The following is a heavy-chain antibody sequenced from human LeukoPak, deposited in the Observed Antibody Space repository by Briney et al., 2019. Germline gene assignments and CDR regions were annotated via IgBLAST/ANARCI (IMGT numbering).Heavy chain of an antibody. J-gene: IGHJ4*02. V-gene: IGHV3-30-3*01. CDR3: AKVRPLLVTMVRGVPDY. Sequence: GGSLRLSCAASGFTFSNFAVYWVRQSPGKGLEWVAVISHDGNSARYADSVKGRFTISRDNSKNTLYLQMNSLRAEDTAVYYCAKVRPLLVTMVRGVPDYWGQGTLVTVSS. CDR2: ISHDGNSA. CDR1: GFTFSNFA. D-gene: IGHD3-10*01.